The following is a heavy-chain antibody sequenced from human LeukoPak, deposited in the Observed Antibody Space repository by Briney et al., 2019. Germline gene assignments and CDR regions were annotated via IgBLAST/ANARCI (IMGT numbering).Heavy chain of an antibody. J-gene: IGHJ4*02. CDR3: ARGWYNSGYYCDY. CDR1: GFSFNSFE. V-gene: IGHV3-48*03. D-gene: IGHD6-19*01. CDR2: ISSSGSTI. Sequence: GGSLRLSCAASGFSFNSFEMSWVRQAPGKGLEWASYISSSGSTIYYADSVKGRFTISRDSAKNSLYLQMNSLRAEDTAVYYCARGWYNSGYYCDYWGQGTLVTVSS.